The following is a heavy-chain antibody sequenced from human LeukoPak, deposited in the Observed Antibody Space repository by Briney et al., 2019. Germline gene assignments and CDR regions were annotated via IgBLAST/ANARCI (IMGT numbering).Heavy chain of an antibody. V-gene: IGHV3-7*01. CDR3: ATFEYSSSSAGAFDI. CDR1: GFTFSSYA. CDR2: IKQDGSEK. D-gene: IGHD6-6*01. J-gene: IGHJ3*02. Sequence: PGGSLRLSCAASGFTFSSYAMSWVRQAPGKGLEWVANIKQDGSEKYYVDSVKGRFTISRDNAKNSLYLQMNSLRAEDTAVYYCATFEYSSSSAGAFDIWGQGTMVTVSS.